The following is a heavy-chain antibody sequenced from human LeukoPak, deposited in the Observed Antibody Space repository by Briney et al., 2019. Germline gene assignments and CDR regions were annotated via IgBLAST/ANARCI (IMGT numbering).Heavy chain of an antibody. V-gene: IGHV3-48*04. CDR3: ARDHKDWGVFDY. CDR1: GFTFSSYS. D-gene: IGHD7-27*01. Sequence: GGSLRLSCAASGFTFSSYSVNWVRQAPGKGLEWVSYITPSSSTIYYADSVKGRFTISRDNAKNSLYLQMNSLRAEDTAVYYCARDHKDWGVFDYWGQGTLSPSPQ. CDR2: ITPSSSTI. J-gene: IGHJ4*02.